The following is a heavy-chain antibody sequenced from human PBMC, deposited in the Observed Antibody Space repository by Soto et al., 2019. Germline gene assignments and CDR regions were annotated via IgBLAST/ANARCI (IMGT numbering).Heavy chain of an antibody. Sequence: GASVKVSCKASGYTFTSYDINWVRQATGQGLGWMGWMNPNSGNTGYAQKFQGRVTMTRNTSISTAYMELSSLRSEDTAVYYCARTNYDFWGGDAFDIWGQGTMVTVSS. D-gene: IGHD3-3*01. CDR2: MNPNSGNT. CDR3: ARTNYDFWGGDAFDI. V-gene: IGHV1-8*01. J-gene: IGHJ3*02. CDR1: GYTFTSYD.